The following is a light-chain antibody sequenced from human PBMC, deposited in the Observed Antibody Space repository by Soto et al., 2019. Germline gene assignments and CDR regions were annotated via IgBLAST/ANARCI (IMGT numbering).Light chain of an antibody. Sequence: ETVMTQTPATLSVSPGDRATLSCRASQSISTNLAWYQQKPGQAPRLLIYDASTRATGIPARFSGSGSGTEFTLTISSLEPEDFAVYYCQQRTDRPPWTFGQGTKVDIK. CDR2: DAS. CDR3: QQRTDRPPWT. CDR1: QSISTN. V-gene: IGKV3D-15*01. J-gene: IGKJ1*01.